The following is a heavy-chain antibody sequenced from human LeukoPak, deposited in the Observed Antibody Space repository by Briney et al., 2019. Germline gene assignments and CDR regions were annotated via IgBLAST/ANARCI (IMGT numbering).Heavy chain of an antibody. CDR1: GFTFSSYW. CDR2: IKQDGSEK. Sequence: GGSLRLSCAASGFTFSSYWMSWVRQAPGKGLEWVANIKQDGSEKYYVDSVKGRFTISRNNAKNSLYLQMNSLRAEDTAVYYCAREYSSSWYDAFDIWGQGTMVTVSS. J-gene: IGHJ3*02. D-gene: IGHD6-13*01. CDR3: AREYSSSWYDAFDI. V-gene: IGHV3-7*01.